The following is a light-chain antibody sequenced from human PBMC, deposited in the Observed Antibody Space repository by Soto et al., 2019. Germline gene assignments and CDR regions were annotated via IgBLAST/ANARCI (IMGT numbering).Light chain of an antibody. V-gene: IGKV1-5*03. CDR1: QSVNSR. J-gene: IGKJ2*01. CDR3: QQYNSYLYS. Sequence: DIQLTQSPSTLSASVGDRATITCRASQSVNSRMAWYQQKPGETPKLLIYKVSSLESGVPSRFSGSGSGTEFTLTIRGLQPDDFATYYCQQYNSYLYSFGQGTKLEIK. CDR2: KVS.